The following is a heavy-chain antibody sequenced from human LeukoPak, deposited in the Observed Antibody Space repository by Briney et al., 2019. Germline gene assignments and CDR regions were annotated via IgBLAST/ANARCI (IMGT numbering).Heavy chain of an antibody. J-gene: IGHJ5*02. D-gene: IGHD6-19*01. CDR1: GFTFDDYA. CDR2: ISWNSGSI. Sequence: PGGSLRLSCAASGFTFDDYAMHWVRQAPGKGLEWVSGISWNSGSIGYADSVKGRFTISRDNAKNSLYLQMNSLRAEDTAVYYCARWVSSGSVDPWGQGTLVTVSS. CDR3: ARWVSSGSVDP. V-gene: IGHV3-9*01.